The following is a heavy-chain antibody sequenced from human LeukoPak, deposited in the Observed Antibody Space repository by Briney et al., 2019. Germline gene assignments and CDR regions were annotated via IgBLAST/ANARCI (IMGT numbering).Heavy chain of an antibody. J-gene: IGHJ4*02. Sequence: GGSLRLSCAASGFTFSSYWMTWVRQAPGKGLEWVANIKEDGSAKLYADSVKGRFTISRDNAKKSLYLQMDSLRVEDTALYYCATTDNAIAGPYWGQGSLVTVSS. CDR3: ATTDNAIAGPY. CDR1: GFTFSSYW. CDR2: IKEDGSAK. V-gene: IGHV3-7*01. D-gene: IGHD2-15*01.